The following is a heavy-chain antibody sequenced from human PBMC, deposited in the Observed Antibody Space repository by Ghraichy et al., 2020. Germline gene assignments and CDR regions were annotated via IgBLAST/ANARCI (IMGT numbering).Heavy chain of an antibody. CDR3: AKERGYCSSTSCYKRSYGMDV. CDR2: IRYDGSNK. D-gene: IGHD2-2*02. CDR1: GFTFSSYG. J-gene: IGHJ6*02. Sequence: GGSLRLPCVASGFTFSSYGMHWVRQAPGKGLEWVAFIRYDGSNKYYADSVKGRFTISRDNSKNTLYLQMNSLRAEDTAVYYCAKERGYCSSTSCYKRSYGMDVWGQGTTVTVSS. V-gene: IGHV3-30*02.